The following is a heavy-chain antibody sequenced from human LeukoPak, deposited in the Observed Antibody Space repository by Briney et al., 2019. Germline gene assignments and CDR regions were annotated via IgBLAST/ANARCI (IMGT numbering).Heavy chain of an antibody. V-gene: IGHV3-21*01. CDR2: ISSSSSYI. D-gene: IGHD2-2*01. J-gene: IGHJ4*02. Sequence: GGSLRLSCGASGFTFSSYSMNWVRQAPGKGLEWVSSISSSSSYIYYADSVKGRFTISRDNAKNSLYLQMNSLRAEDTTVYYCARESYQSYYFDYWGQGTLVTVSS. CDR1: GFTFSSYS. CDR3: ARESYQSYYFDY.